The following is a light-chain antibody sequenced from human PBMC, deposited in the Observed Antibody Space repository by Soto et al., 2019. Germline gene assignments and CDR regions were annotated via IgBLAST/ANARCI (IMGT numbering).Light chain of an antibody. Sequence: KVVTISPATLSVKPGETATLSCRASQSISIGLAWYRQKPGQAPRLLIYGASTRATGTPARFSGSGSGTEFTLTISSLQSEDFALYYCQQYNKWPLITFGQGTRLEIK. CDR1: QSISIG. CDR2: GAS. J-gene: IGKJ5*01. CDR3: QQYNKWPLIT. V-gene: IGKV3D-15*01.